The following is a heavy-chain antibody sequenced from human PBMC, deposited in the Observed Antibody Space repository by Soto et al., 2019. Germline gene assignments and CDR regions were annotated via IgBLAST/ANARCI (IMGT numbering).Heavy chain of an antibody. CDR2: INHSGST. CDR1: GGSFSGYY. V-gene: IGHV4-34*01. CDR3: ARGAGLRRRSYYMDV. J-gene: IGHJ6*03. D-gene: IGHD4-17*01. Sequence: SETLSLTCAVYGGSFSGYYWSWIRQPPGKGLEWIGEINHSGSTNYNPSLKSRVPISVDTSKNQFSLKLSSVTAADTAVYYCARGAGLRRRSYYMDVWGKGTTVTVSS.